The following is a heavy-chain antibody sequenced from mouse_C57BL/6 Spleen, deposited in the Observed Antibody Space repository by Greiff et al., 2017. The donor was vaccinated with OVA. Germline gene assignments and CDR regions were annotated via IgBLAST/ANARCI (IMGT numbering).Heavy chain of an antibody. J-gene: IGHJ4*01. Sequence: DVKLQESGPGLVKPSQSLSLTCSVTGYSITSGYYWNWIRQFPGNKLEWMGYISYDGSNNYNPSLKNRISITRDTSKNQFFLKLNSVTTEDTATYYCARKAGGMDYWGQGTSVTVSS. V-gene: IGHV3-6*01. CDR1: GYSITSGYY. CDR2: ISYDGSN. CDR3: ARKAGGMDY.